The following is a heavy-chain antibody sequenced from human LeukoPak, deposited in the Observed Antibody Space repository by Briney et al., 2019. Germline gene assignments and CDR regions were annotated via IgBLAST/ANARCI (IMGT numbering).Heavy chain of an antibody. Sequence: SQTLSLTCAISGDIVSSNTAGWNWIRQSPSRGLEWLGRTYYKSKWYNGYASSVKSRITINADTSRNQVSLQLNSVTPEDTAVYYCARSVPSFDYWGQGNLVIVSS. CDR3: ARSVPSFDY. J-gene: IGHJ4*02. CDR1: GDIVSSNTAG. V-gene: IGHV6-1*01. D-gene: IGHD6-6*01. CDR2: TYYKSKWYN.